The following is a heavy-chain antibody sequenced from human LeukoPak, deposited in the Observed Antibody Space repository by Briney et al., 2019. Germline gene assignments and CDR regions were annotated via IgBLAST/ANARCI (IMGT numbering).Heavy chain of an antibody. D-gene: IGHD3-16*01. J-gene: IGHJ5*02. CDR3: AREPTFSGWFDP. Sequence: SETLSLTCTVSGGSVRGYYWSWLRQSPGTGLEWIAFIHSSGSTHYNPSLKSRVTISVDTSKYQFSLKLNFVTAADTAVYYCAREPTFSGWFDPWGQGTLVSVSS. CDR2: IHSSGST. CDR1: GGSVRGYY. V-gene: IGHV4-59*02.